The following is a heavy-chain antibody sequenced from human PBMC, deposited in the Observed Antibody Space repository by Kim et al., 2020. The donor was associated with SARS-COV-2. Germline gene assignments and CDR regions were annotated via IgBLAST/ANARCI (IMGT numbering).Heavy chain of an antibody. Sequence: KSRVTISVDTSKNQFSLKLSSVTASDTAVYYCARLRACYYGSGSYCYFDYWGQGTLVTVSS. D-gene: IGHD3-10*01. V-gene: IGHV4-31*02. CDR3: ARLRACYYGSGSYCYFDY. J-gene: IGHJ4*02.